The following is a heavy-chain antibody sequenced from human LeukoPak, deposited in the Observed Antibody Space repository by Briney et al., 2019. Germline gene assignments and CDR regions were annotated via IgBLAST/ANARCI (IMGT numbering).Heavy chain of an antibody. CDR3: ARDDPGAERDYYYGMDV. CDR1: GGTFSSYA. CDR2: IIPIFGTA. V-gene: IGHV1-69*13. D-gene: IGHD1-26*01. Sequence: ASVKVSCTASGGTFSSYAISWVRQAPGQGLEWMGGIIPIFGTANYAQKFQGRVTITADESTSTAYMELSSLRSEDTAVYYCARDDPGAERDYYYGMDVWGQGTTVTVSS. J-gene: IGHJ6*02.